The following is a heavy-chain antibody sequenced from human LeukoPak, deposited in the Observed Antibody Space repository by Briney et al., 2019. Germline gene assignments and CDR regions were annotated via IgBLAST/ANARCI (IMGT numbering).Heavy chain of an antibody. CDR3: ARLPTVTPEATLFDQ. D-gene: IGHD4-17*01. CDR2: IYPGDSDT. J-gene: IGHJ4*02. Sequence: KRGESLKISCKSSGYRFTSYWIGWVRQMPGKGLEWMGIIYPGDSDTRYSPSFQGQVTISADKSISTAFLQWSSLKASDTAMYYCARLPTVTPEATLFDQWGQGTLVTVSS. CDR1: GYRFTSYW. V-gene: IGHV5-51*01.